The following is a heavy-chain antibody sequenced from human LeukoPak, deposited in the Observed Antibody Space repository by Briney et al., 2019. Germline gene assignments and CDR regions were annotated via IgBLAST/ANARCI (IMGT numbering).Heavy chain of an antibody. CDR1: GYTFTGYY. D-gene: IGHD3-22*01. J-gene: IGHJ6*03. V-gene: IGHV1-46*01. CDR3: ARSSGYYSSLFYMHV. Sequence: ASVKVSCKASGYTFTGYYMHWVRQAPGQGLEWVGIINPSGDPTTHAQKFQGRVTMTSDMSTSTVYMELSSLRSEDTAVYYCARSSGYYSSLFYMHVWGKGTTVTVSS. CDR2: INPSGDPT.